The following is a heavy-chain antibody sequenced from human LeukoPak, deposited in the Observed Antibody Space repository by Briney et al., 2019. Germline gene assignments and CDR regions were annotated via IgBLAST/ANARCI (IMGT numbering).Heavy chain of an antibody. J-gene: IGHJ4*02. CDR1: GGSISSYY. V-gene: IGHV4-59*01. CDR3: AREEQLDYFDY. D-gene: IGHD6-6*01. Sequence: SSETLSLTCTVSGGSISSYYWSWIRQPPGKGLEWIGYIYYSGSTNYNPSLKSRVTISVDTSKNQFSLKLSSVTAADTAVYYCAREEQLDYFDYWGQGTLVTVSS. CDR2: IYYSGST.